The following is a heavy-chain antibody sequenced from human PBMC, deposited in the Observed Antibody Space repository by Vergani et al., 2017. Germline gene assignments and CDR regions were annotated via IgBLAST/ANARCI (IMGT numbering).Heavy chain of an antibody. CDR1: GFTFSSYA. CDR3: ARGDYDYIWGSYRYKGGDAEYFQH. Sequence: EVQLLESGGGLVQPGGSLRLSCAASGFTFSSYAMSWVRQAPGKGLEWVSAISGSGGSTYYADSVKGRFTISRDNSKNTLYLQMNSLRAEDTAVYYCARGDYDYIWGSYRYKGGDAEYFQHWGQGTLVTVSS. D-gene: IGHD3-16*02. J-gene: IGHJ1*01. CDR2: ISGSGGST. V-gene: IGHV3-23*01.